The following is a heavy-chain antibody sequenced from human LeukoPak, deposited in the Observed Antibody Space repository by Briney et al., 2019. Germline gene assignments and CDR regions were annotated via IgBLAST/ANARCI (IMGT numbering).Heavy chain of an antibody. CDR3: AGGAGGASAENWFDP. Sequence: ASVKVSCKSSGYTFTSHGISWVRQAPGQGLEWMGWINPYTANTSYAQKLQGRVTMTTDTSTSTAYMELRSLRSDDTAVYYCAGGAGGASAENWFDPWGQGTLVTVSS. D-gene: IGHD6-13*01. CDR1: GYTFTSHG. J-gene: IGHJ5*02. V-gene: IGHV1-18*01. CDR2: INPYTANT.